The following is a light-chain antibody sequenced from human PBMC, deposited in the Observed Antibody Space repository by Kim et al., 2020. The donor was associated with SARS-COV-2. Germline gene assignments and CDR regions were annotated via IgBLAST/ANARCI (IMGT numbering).Light chain of an antibody. J-gene: IGKJ4*01. Sequence: ASLGEGVTITCRASQSSDSWLALYQQRPGKAPKRRIYDASNLESGVPSRFSGSRSGTEFTLTISSLQPDDFATYYCQQYRDYPLTFGGGTKVDIK. CDR3: QQYRDYPLT. CDR2: DAS. V-gene: IGKV1-5*01. CDR1: QSSDSW.